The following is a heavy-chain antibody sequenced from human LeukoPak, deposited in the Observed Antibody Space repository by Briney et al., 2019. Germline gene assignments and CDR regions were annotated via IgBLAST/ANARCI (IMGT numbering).Heavy chain of an antibody. CDR3: AKQYFDLLPYFDD. CDR1: GFTFSSYS. D-gene: IGHD3-9*01. V-gene: IGHV3-23*01. J-gene: IGHJ4*02. Sequence: GGSLRLSCAASGFTFSSYSMSWVRQAPGKGLEWVSTIAVSGGTIYYADSVKGRFTISRDNSKNTLYLQMSSLRAEDTAVYYCAKQYFDLLPYFDDWGQGTLVTVSS. CDR2: IAVSGGTI.